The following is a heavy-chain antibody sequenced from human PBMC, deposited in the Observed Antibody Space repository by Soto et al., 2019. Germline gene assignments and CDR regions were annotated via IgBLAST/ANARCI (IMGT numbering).Heavy chain of an antibody. V-gene: IGHV3-21*01. Sequence: GGSLRLSCAASGFTFSSYSVNWVRQAPGKGLEWVSSISSSSSYIYYADSVKGRFTISRDNAKNSLYLQMNSLRAEDTAVYYCARDYDILTNWFDPWGQGTLVTVSS. J-gene: IGHJ5*02. CDR1: GFTFSSYS. CDR3: ARDYDILTNWFDP. D-gene: IGHD3-9*01. CDR2: ISSSSSYI.